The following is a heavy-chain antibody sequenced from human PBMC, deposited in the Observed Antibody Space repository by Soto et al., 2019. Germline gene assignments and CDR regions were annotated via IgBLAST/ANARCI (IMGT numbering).Heavy chain of an antibody. D-gene: IGHD2-21*02. Sequence: GGSLRLSCAASGFSFNTYGFHWFRQAPGKGLEWVAHISYDGINKNYADSVKGRFTISRDNSENTVYLQINSLRADDTAVYFCAREEHIVVVTAIPAEYFQHWGQGTLVTVSS. J-gene: IGHJ1*01. CDR3: AREEHIVVVTAIPAEYFQH. CDR2: ISYDGINK. V-gene: IGHV3-30*03. CDR1: GFSFNTYG.